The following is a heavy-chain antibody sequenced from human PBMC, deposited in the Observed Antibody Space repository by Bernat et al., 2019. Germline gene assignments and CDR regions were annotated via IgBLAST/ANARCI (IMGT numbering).Heavy chain of an antibody. D-gene: IGHD2-15*01. CDR3: AKDGALNPTLRYFDL. J-gene: IGHJ2*01. CDR1: GFTFSSYG. V-gene: IGHV3-30*18. CDR2: ISYDGSNK. Sequence: QVQLVESGGGVVQPGRSLRLSCTASGFTFSSYGMHWVRQAPGKVLEWVAVISYDGSNKYYADSVKGRFTISRDNSKNTLYLQMNSLRAEDTAVYYCAKDGALNPTLRYFDLWGRGTLVTVAS.